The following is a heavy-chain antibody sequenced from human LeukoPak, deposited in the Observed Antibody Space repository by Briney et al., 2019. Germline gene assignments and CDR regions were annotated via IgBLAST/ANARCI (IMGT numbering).Heavy chain of an antibody. CDR3: ARVVDIVVVPAAISY. Sequence: ASVKVSCKASGYTFTRYYMHWVRQAPGQGLEGMGWINPNSGGTNYAQKFQGRVTMTRDTSISTAYMELSRLRSDDTAVYYCARVVDIVVVPAAISYWGQGTLVTVSS. V-gene: IGHV1-2*02. D-gene: IGHD2-2*02. J-gene: IGHJ4*02. CDR2: INPNSGGT. CDR1: GYTFTRYY.